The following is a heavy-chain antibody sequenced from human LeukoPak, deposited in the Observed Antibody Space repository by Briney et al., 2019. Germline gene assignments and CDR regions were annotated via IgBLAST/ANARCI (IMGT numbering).Heavy chain of an antibody. Sequence: PSETLSLTCTVSGGSISSSSYYWGWIRQPPGKGLEWIGSIYYSGSTYYNPSLKSRVTISVDTSKNQFSLKLSSVTAADTAVYYCAREVWFGEFPHNWFDPWGQGTLVTVSS. V-gene: IGHV4-39*07. CDR1: GGSISSSSYY. CDR3: AREVWFGEFPHNWFDP. CDR2: IYYSGST. D-gene: IGHD3-10*01. J-gene: IGHJ5*02.